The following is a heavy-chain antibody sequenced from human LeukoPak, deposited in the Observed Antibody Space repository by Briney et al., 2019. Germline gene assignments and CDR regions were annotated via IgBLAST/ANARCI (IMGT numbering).Heavy chain of an antibody. CDR1: GYPFTSYN. V-gene: IGHV1-8*01. CDR3: ARGLPKAVLGVVIED. Sequence: GASVKVSCKASGYPFTSYNVNWVRQATGQGLEWMGWMNTNSGNTGYSQNFQGRVTMTRDTSISTAYMELSSLMSEDTAVYYCARGLPKAVLGVVIEDWGQGILVTVSS. CDR2: MNTNSGNT. D-gene: IGHD3-3*01. J-gene: IGHJ1*01.